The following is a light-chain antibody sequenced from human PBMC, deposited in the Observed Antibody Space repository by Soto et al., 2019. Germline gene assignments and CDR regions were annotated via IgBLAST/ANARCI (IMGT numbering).Light chain of an antibody. CDR1: QSVNIN. V-gene: IGKV3-15*01. Sequence: IVLTQSPATLSVSPGERVTLSCRASQSVNINLAWYQQKPGQAPRLLIYSASTRATDMPGRFSGRGSGTEFTLTISSLQSEDFAVYYCQQYRNWPRTFGQGTKVDIK. J-gene: IGKJ1*01. CDR3: QQYRNWPRT. CDR2: SAS.